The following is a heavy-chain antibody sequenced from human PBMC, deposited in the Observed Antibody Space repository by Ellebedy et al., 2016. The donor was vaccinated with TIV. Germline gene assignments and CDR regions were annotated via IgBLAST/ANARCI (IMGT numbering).Heavy chain of an antibody. CDR2: ISGSGDNS. CDR1: GFTFRSYA. D-gene: IGHD3-10*01. V-gene: IGHV3-23*01. CDR3: AKTNYGSGDYYYLYYYYNMDV. J-gene: IGHJ6*02. Sequence: GESLKISCVASGFTFRSYAMSWVRQAPGKGLEWVSSISGSGDNSYSADSMQGRFTISRDNSKSTLYLQMNSLRADDTAVYYCAKTNYGSGDYYYLYYYYNMDVWGQGTTVTVS.